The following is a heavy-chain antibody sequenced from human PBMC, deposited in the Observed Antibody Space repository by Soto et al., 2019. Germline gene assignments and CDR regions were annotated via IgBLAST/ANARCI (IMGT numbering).Heavy chain of an antibody. J-gene: IGHJ4*02. Sequence: SETLSLTCTVSGGSISSYYWSWIRQPPGKGLEWIGYIYYSGSTNYNPSLKSRVTISVDTSKNQFSLKMSSVTAADTAVYYCARLATRYYFAYSGQGTLVTVSS. CDR3: ARLATRYYFAY. CDR2: IYYSGST. V-gene: IGHV4-59*01. CDR1: GGSISSYY. D-gene: IGHD1-1*01.